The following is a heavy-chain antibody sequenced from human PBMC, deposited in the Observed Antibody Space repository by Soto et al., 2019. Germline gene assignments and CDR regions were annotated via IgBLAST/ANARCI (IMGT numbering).Heavy chain of an antibody. V-gene: IGHV3-33*06. J-gene: IGHJ4*02. CDR1: GFPFSTYG. Sequence: HPGGSLRLSCAASGFPFSTYGIHWVRQAPGKGLEWLAVIWYDGSKKYYADSVQGRFTISRDNSKNTGYLQMNSLRAEDTAVYYCVKDHCGGDCYSNPYFDYWGQGTLVTVSS. CDR2: IWYDGSKK. D-gene: IGHD2-21*02. CDR3: VKDHCGGDCYSNPYFDY.